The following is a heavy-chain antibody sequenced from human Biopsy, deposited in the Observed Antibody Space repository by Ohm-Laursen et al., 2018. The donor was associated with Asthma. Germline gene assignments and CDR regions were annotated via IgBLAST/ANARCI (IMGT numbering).Heavy chain of an antibody. V-gene: IGHV4-39*01. D-gene: IGHD7-27*01. CDR2: ISYTGSA. J-gene: IGHJ4*02. Sequence: PPGTLSLTCSVSGGSMSSSSYYWGWIRQPPGKGPEWMGSISYTGSAYHNPSLKSRVTISVDTSKNHFSLKLSSVTAADTAVYYCARHWDWGSFFDYWGQGTPVTVSS. CDR3: ARHWDWGSFFDY. CDR1: GGSMSSSSYY.